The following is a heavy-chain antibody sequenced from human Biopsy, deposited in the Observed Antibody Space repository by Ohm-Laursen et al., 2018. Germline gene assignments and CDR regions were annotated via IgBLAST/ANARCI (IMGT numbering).Heavy chain of an antibody. J-gene: IGHJ5*02. D-gene: IGHD2-2*01. V-gene: IGHV4-34*01. CDR2: VHHDGRA. Sequence: TLSLTCAVYGGTYSGYYWSWIRQPPGKGLEWIGEVHHDGRANYNPSLKSRVTISGDVSKKQFSLKLSGVTAADTAVYYCARFIVPSLHCSNGVCPIRWFDPWGQGTLVTVFS. CDR1: GGTYSGYY. CDR3: ARFIVPSLHCSNGVCPIRWFDP.